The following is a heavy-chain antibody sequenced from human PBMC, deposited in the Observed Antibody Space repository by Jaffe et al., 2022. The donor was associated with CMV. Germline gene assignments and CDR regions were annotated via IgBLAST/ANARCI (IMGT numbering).Heavy chain of an antibody. CDR2: INAGNGNT. CDR1: GYTFTSYA. D-gene: IGHD2-2*01. V-gene: IGHV1-3*01. Sequence: QVQLVQSGAEVKKPGASVKVSCKASGYTFTSYAMHWVRQAPGQRLEWMGWINAGNGNTKYSQKFQGRVTITRDTSASTAYMELSSLRSEDTAVYYCAAGYCSSTSCQPELDYWGQGTLVTVSS. CDR3: AAGYCSSTSCQPELDY. J-gene: IGHJ4*02.